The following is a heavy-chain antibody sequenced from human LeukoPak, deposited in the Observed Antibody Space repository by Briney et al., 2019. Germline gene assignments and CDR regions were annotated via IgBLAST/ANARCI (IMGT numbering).Heavy chain of an antibody. J-gene: IGHJ5*02. Sequence: ASVKVSCKASGYTFTGYYMHWVRQASGQGLEWMGWINPNSGGTNYAQKFQGRVTMTRDTSISTAYMELSRLRSDDTAVYYCAREGRLSGSWYWFDPWGQGTLVTVSS. CDR2: INPNSGGT. D-gene: IGHD6-13*01. CDR3: AREGRLSGSWYWFDP. V-gene: IGHV1-2*02. CDR1: GYTFTGYY.